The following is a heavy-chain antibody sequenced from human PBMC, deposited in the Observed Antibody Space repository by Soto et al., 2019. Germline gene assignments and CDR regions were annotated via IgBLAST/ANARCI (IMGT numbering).Heavy chain of an antibody. CDR3: VRASLVVASATREDS. CDR1: GFTFSRYW. J-gene: IGHJ4*02. CDR2: INSEGSST. D-gene: IGHD2-15*01. V-gene: IGHV3-74*01. Sequence: EVQLVESGGGLVQPGGSRRLSCAASGFTFSRYWMHWVRQAPGTGLVWGSRINSEGSSTSYADSVMGRFTISRDNAKNTLYLQMNSLRAEEPAVYYCVRASLVVASATREDSWGKGTLVPVSS.